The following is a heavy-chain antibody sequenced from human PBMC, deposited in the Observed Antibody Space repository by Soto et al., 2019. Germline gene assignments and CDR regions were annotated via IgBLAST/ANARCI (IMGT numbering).Heavy chain of an antibody. D-gene: IGHD3-10*01. Sequence: SETLSLTCTVSGGSNSSYYWSWILQPPGKGLEWIGYIYYSGSTNYNPSLKSRVTISVDTSKNQFSLKLSSVTAADTAVYYCARHGLLWFGEPPHNWFDPWGQGTLVTVS. CDR3: ARHGLLWFGEPPHNWFDP. CDR2: IYYSGST. CDR1: GGSNSSYY. V-gene: IGHV4-59*08. J-gene: IGHJ5*02.